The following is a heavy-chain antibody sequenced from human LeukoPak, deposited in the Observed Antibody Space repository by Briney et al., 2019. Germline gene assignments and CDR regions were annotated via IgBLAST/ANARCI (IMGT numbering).Heavy chain of an antibody. CDR1: GGTFSSYA. CDR2: IIPIFGTA. J-gene: IGHJ5*02. V-gene: IGHV1-69*13. CDR3: ARGDSGWYNWFDP. D-gene: IGHD6-19*01. Sequence: SVKVSCKASGGTFSSYAISWVRQAPGQGLEWMGGIIPIFGTANYAQKFQGRVTITADESTSTAYMELSSLRSEDTAVYYCARGDSGWYNWFDPWGQGTLVTVSS.